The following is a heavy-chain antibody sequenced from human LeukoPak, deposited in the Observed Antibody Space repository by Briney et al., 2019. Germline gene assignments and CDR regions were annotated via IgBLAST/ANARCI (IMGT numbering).Heavy chain of an antibody. CDR2: IYYTGST. D-gene: IGHD2-2*01. CDR3: ARYCSSTSCRWSDP. J-gene: IGHJ5*02. V-gene: IGHV4-31*03. Sequence: SETLSLTCTVSGGSISSGGYYWSWIRQHPGKGLEWIGYIYYTGSTYYNPSLKSRVIISVDTSKNQFSLKLNSVTAADTAVYYCARYCSSTSCRWSDPWGQGTLVTVSS. CDR1: GGSISSGGYY.